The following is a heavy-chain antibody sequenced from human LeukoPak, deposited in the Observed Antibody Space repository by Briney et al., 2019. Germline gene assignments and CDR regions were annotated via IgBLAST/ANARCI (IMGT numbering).Heavy chain of an antibody. CDR3: AKDHKDY. J-gene: IGHJ4*02. CDR1: GFTFSSYG. V-gene: IGHV3-30*18. Sequence: GGSLRLSCAASGFTFSSYGMHWVRQAPGKGLEWVAVISYDGSNKYYADSVKGRFTISRDNSKNTLYLQMNSLRAEDTAVYYCAKDHKDYWGQGTLVTVSS. CDR2: ISYDGSNK.